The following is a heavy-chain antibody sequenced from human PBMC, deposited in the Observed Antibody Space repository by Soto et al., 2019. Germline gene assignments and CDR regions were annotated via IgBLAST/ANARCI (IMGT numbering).Heavy chain of an antibody. D-gene: IGHD3-10*01. CDR3: ARALPYGSGSYYKPPSLGYWLDP. Sequence: GGSLRLSCAASGFTFSSYSMNWVRQAPGKGLEWVSYISSSSSTIYYADSVKGRFTISRDNAKNSLYLQMNSLRDEDTAVYYCARALPYGSGSYYKPPSLGYWLDPWGQGTLVTVYS. J-gene: IGHJ5*02. CDR1: GFTFSSYS. CDR2: ISSSSSTI. V-gene: IGHV3-48*02.